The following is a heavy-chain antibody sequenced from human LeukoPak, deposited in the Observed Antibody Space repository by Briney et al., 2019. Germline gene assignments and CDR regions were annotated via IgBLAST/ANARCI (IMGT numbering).Heavy chain of an antibody. V-gene: IGHV4-61*02. J-gene: IGHJ4*02. D-gene: IGHD5-18*01. CDR1: GGSISSGSYY. Sequence: SETLSLTCTVSGGSISSGSYYWSWIRQPAGKGLEWIGRIYTSGSTNYNPSLKSRVTISVDTSKNQFSLKLSSVTAADTAVYYCARDSQLWSFDYWGQGTLVTVSS. CDR2: IYTSGST. CDR3: ARDSQLWSFDY.